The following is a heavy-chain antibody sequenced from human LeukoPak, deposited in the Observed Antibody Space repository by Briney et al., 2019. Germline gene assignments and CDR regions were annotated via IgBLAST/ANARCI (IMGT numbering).Heavy chain of an antibody. CDR2: ISAYNGNT. Sequence: ASVKVSCKASGYTFTSYGISWVRQAPGQGLEWMGWISAYNGNTNYAQKLQGRVTMTTDTSTSTAYMELRSLRSDDTAVYYCARGHYDILTGFLKGYFDYWGQGTLVTVSS. D-gene: IGHD3-9*01. J-gene: IGHJ4*02. CDR1: GYTFTSYG. CDR3: ARGHYDILTGFLKGYFDY. V-gene: IGHV1-18*01.